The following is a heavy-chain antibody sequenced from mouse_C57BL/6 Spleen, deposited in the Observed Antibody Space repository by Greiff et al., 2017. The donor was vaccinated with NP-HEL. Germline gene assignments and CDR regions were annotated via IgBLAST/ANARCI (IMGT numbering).Heavy chain of an antibody. Sequence: EVQLQQSGPGLVKPSQSLSLTCSVTGYSITSGYYWNWIRQFPGNKLEWMGYISYDGSNNYNPSLKNRISITRDTSKNQFFLKLNSVTTEDTATYYCAREGYDAMDYWGQGTSVTVSS. V-gene: IGHV3-6*01. CDR1: GYSITSGYY. J-gene: IGHJ4*01. CDR3: AREGYDAMDY. CDR2: ISYDGSN.